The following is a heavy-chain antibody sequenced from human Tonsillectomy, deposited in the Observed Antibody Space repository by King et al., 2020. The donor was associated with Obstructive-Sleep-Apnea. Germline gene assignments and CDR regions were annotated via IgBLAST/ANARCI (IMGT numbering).Heavy chain of an antibody. CDR2: ISYDGSNK. CDR1: GFTFGSYA. D-gene: IGHD3-9*01. Sequence: VQLVESGGGVVQPGRSLRLSCAASGFTFGSYAMHWVRQAPGKGLEWVAVISYDGSNKYYADSVKGRFTVSRDNSRNTLYLQMNSLRADDTSVYYCARDRLIRDFDILTGYYYWDQGTLVTVSS. J-gene: IGHJ4*02. V-gene: IGHV3-30*04. CDR3: ARDRLIRDFDILTGYYY.